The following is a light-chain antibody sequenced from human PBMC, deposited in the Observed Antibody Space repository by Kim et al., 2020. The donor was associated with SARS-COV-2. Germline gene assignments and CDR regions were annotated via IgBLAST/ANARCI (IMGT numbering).Light chain of an antibody. V-gene: IGKV1-5*01. CDR3: QQYQSYWT. J-gene: IGKJ1*01. CDR1: QSVSSW. Sequence: SASVGDRVPITCRASQSVSSWLAWYQQRPGKAPKLLIYDASSLEGGVPSRFSGSGSGTEFTLTISSLQPDDFATYHCQQYQSYWTFGQGTKVDIK. CDR2: DAS.